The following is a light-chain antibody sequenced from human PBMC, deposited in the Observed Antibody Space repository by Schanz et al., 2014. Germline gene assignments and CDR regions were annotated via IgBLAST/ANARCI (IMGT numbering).Light chain of an antibody. CDR3: QQYGSSSWT. J-gene: IGKJ1*01. CDR1: QSVSSNY. CDR2: GAS. V-gene: IGKV3-20*01. Sequence: EIVLTQSPGTLSLSPGERATLSCRASQSVSSNYLAWYQQKPGQAPRLLISGASNRAAGIPDRFSGSGSGTDFTLTISRLEPEDFAVYYCQQYGSSSWTFGQGTKVEIK.